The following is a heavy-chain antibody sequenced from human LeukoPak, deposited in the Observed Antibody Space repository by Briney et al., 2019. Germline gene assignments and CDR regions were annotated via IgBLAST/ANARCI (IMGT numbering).Heavy chain of an antibody. CDR2: VYNSGST. CDR3: ARKNVVVVAATLLNYFDY. J-gene: IGHJ4*02. CDR1: GGSISNYY. D-gene: IGHD2-15*01. V-gene: IGHV4-59*01. Sequence: PSETLSLTCTVSGGSISNYYWSWIRQPPGKGLEWLGYVYNSGSTHYNPSLKSRVTISADTSKNQFSLTLTSVTAADTAVYYCARKNVVVVAATLLNYFDYWGQGTLVTVSS.